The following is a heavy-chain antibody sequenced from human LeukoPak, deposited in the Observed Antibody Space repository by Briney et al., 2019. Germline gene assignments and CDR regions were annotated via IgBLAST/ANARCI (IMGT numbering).Heavy chain of an antibody. CDR2: IYYSGST. Sequence: SETLSLTCTVSGGSISSYYWSWIRQPPGKGLEWIGYIYYSGSTNYNPSLKSRVTILVDTSKNQFSLKLSSVTAADTAVYYCARVESGYGDYLHTALAEYFQHWGQGTLVTVSS. CDR1: GGSISSYY. V-gene: IGHV4-59*01. D-gene: IGHD4-17*01. CDR3: ARVESGYGDYLHTALAEYFQH. J-gene: IGHJ1*01.